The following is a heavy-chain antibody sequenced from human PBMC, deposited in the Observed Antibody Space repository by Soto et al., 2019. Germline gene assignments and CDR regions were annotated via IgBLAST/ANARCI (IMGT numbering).Heavy chain of an antibody. D-gene: IGHD2-21*02. Sequence: PSETLSLTCTVSGGSISSSSYYWGWIRQPPGKGLEWIGSIYYSGSTYYNPSLKSRVTISVDTSKNQFSLKLSSVTAADTAVYYCATSPNIVVVTATPVAGEFDYWGQGTLVTVSS. CDR3: ATSPNIVVVTATPVAGEFDY. CDR1: GGSISSSSYY. CDR2: IYYSGST. J-gene: IGHJ4*02. V-gene: IGHV4-39*01.